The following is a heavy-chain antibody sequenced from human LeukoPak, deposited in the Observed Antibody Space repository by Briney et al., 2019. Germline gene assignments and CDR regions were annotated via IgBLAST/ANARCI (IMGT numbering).Heavy chain of an antibody. V-gene: IGHV3-9*01. CDR3: AKDTHARYSYGYFQH. Sequence: SLTLSCAVSGFTFDDYAMHWVRQAPGKGLEWVSGISWNSGSIVYADCVKGRFTISRDNAKNSLYLQMNSLRAEDTALYYCAKDTHARYSYGYFQHWGQGTLVTVSS. CDR1: GFTFDDYA. D-gene: IGHD5-18*01. CDR2: ISWNSGSI. J-gene: IGHJ1*01.